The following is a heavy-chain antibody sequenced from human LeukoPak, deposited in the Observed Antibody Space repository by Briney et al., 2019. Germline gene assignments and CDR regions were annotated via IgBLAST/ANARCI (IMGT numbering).Heavy chain of an antibody. D-gene: IGHD5-24*01. CDR1: GFTFSSYA. V-gene: IGHV3-23*01. CDR3: AKVAEMDTILGKFDN. J-gene: IGHJ5*02. CDR2: INGNGGRT. Sequence: GGSLRLSCAASGFTFSSYAMSWVRQAPGKGLEWVSAINGNGGRTYYADSVKGRFTISRDNSKNTLYLQMNSLRAEDTALYYCAKVAEMDTILGKFDNWGQGTLVTVSS.